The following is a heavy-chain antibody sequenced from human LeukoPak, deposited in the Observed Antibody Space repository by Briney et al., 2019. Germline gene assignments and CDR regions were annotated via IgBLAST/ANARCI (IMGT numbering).Heavy chain of an antibody. CDR2: INHSGST. D-gene: IGHD5-12*01. CDR1: GGSFSGYY. CDR3: ASAKSGYVPMGY. Sequence: SETLSLTCAVYGGSFSGYYWSWIRQPPGKGLEWIGEINHSGSTNYNPSLKSRVTISVDTSKNQFSLKLSSVTAADTAVYYCASAKSGYVPMGYWGQGTLVTVSS. J-gene: IGHJ4*02. V-gene: IGHV4-34*01.